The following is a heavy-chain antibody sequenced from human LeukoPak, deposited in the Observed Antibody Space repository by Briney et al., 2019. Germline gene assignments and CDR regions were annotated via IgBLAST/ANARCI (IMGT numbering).Heavy chain of an antibody. J-gene: IGHJ5*02. V-gene: IGHV4-59*01. D-gene: IGHD3-16*02. CDR3: ARGVGDYVWGSFRA. CDR2: IYYSGST. Sequence: SETLSLTCTVSGGSISSYYWSWIRQPPGKGLEWIGYIYYSGSTNYNPSLKSRVTISVDTSKNQFSLKLSSVTAADTAVYYCARGVGDYVWGSFRAWGQGTLVTVSS. CDR1: GGSISSYY.